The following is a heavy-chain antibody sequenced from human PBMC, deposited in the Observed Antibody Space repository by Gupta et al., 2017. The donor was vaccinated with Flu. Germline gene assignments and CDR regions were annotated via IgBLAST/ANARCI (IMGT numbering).Heavy chain of an antibody. V-gene: IGHV5-51*01. J-gene: IGHJ4*02. CDR2: VHPGDSDT. D-gene: IGHD3-22*01. CDR1: GYTFTKNW. Sequence: EVQLVQSGAEVKKPGESLKISCKGSGYTFTKNWIGWVRQMPGKGLEWMGIVHPGDSDTKYSPSFQGDVIFSVDKSKNTAYLQWGNLQASDTAIYYCARQSDSSRYYYTGEGTHFDFWGPGTLVTVSS. CDR3: ARQSDSSRYYYTGEGTHFDF.